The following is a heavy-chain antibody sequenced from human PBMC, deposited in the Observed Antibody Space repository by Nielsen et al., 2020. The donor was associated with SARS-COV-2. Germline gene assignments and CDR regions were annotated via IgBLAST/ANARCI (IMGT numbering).Heavy chain of an antibody. J-gene: IGHJ6*02. Sequence: SETLSLTCAVSGGSISSSNWWSWVRPPPGKGLEWIGEIYHSGSTNYNPSLKSRVTISVDKSKNQFSLKLSSVTAADTAVYYCARDRIAVAGTYYYGMDVWGQGTTVTVSS. D-gene: IGHD6-19*01. CDR3: ARDRIAVAGTYYYGMDV. CDR1: GGSISSSNW. V-gene: IGHV4-4*02. CDR2: IYHSGST.